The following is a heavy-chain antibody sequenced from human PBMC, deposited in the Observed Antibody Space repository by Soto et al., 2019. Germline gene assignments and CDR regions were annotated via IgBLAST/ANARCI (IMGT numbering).Heavy chain of an antibody. CDR3: AKTLRIAARQGPYYYYGMDV. D-gene: IGHD6-13*01. V-gene: IGHV3-30*18. CDR2: LSYDGSNK. J-gene: IGHJ6*02. CDR1: GFTFSHYG. Sequence: GGSLRLSCAASGFTFSHYGIHWVRQAPGKGLAWLAVLSYDGSNKHYADSVKGRFNVFRDNSKNTLYLQMNSLRAEDTAVYYCAKTLRIAARQGPYYYYGMDVWGQGTTVTVSS.